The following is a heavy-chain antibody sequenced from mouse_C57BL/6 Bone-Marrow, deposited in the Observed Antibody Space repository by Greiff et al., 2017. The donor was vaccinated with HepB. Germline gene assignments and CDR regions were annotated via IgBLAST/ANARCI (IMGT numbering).Heavy chain of an antibody. CDR1: GYTFTSYW. CDR3: ARSYGSSDWYFDV. J-gene: IGHJ1*03. D-gene: IGHD1-1*01. Sequence: QVQLQQSGAELAKPGASVKLSCKASGYTFTSYWMHWVKQRPGQGLEWIGYINPSSGYTKYNQKFKDKATLTADKSSSTAYMQLSSLTYEDSAVYYCARSYGSSDWYFDVWGTETTVTVSS. CDR2: INPSSGYT. V-gene: IGHV1-7*01.